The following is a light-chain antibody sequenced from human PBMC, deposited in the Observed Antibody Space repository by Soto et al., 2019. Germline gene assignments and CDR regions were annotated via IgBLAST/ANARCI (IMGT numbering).Light chain of an antibody. Sequence: EIVMTQSPATLSVSPGERAILSCRASQSVFSNLAWYQQKPGQAPRLLIYATSTRATGIPARFSGSGSGTDLTLTINSLQSEDFAVYYCQQYNNWPPFTFGPGTKVDIK. CDR2: ATS. V-gene: IGKV3-15*01. CDR1: QSVFSN. CDR3: QQYNNWPPFT. J-gene: IGKJ3*01.